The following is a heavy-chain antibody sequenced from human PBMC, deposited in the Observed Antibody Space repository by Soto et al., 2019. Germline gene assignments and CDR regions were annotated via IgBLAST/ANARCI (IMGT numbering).Heavy chain of an antibody. J-gene: IGHJ3*01. CDR3: AYSSGWYRHDV. CDR1: CASITSPKC. Sequence: QVQLQESGPGLVKPSGTLALTCAVSCASITSPKCWTWLRQPPGKGLERIGDLRHSGNNNYNPSLKSPVILSVDKAQNLFSLSLTSETAADPAIYCCAYSSGWYRHDVWGQGTSVTVSS. CDR2: LRHSGNN. V-gene: IGHV4-4*01. D-gene: IGHD6-19*01.